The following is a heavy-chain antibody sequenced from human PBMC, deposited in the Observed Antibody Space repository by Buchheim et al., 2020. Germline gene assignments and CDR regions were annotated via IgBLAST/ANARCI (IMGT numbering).Heavy chain of an antibody. CDR2: VSGSGGTT. D-gene: IGHD1-26*01. CDR3: AKGARDLYYYYYGMDV. V-gene: IGHV3-23*01. CDR1: TFISIHYA. J-gene: IGHJ6*02. Sequence: EVQLLESGGGLVQPGGSLRLSCAPSTFISIHYAMSWVRQAPGKGLEWVSGVSGSGGTTYYADSVKRRFTISRDNSKNTVFLQMDSLRAEDTAVYYCAKGARDLYYYYYGMDVWGQGTT.